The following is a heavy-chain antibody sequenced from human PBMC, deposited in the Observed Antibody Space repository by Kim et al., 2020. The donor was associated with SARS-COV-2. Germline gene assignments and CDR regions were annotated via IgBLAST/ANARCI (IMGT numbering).Heavy chain of an antibody. J-gene: IGHJ5*02. V-gene: IGHV1-18*01. CDR3: ARDIGSSSWDGGWFDP. CDR1: GYTFSSSG. Sequence: ASVKVSCKASGYTFSSSGISWVRQAPGQGLEWMGWISAHNGNINYAQKFHGRVTLTTDTSTNTAYMELRSLKYDDTAVYYCARDIGSSSWDGGWFDPWGQGTPVTVSS. D-gene: IGHD2-2*01. CDR2: ISAHNGNI.